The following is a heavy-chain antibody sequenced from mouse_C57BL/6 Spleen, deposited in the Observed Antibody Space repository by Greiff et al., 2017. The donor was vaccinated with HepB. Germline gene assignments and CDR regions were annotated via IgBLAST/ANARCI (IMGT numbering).Heavy chain of an antibody. J-gene: IGHJ4*01. Sequence: EVKLVESEGGLVQPGSSMKLSCTASGFTFSDYYMAWVRQVPEKGLEWVANINYDGSSTYYLDSLKSRFIISRDNAKNILYLQMSSLKSDDTATYYCARYFPDYYGSSYDYYAMDYWGQRTSVTVSS. V-gene: IGHV5-16*01. CDR2: INYDGSST. D-gene: IGHD1-1*01. CDR1: GFTFSDYY. CDR3: ARYFPDYYGSSYDYYAMDY.